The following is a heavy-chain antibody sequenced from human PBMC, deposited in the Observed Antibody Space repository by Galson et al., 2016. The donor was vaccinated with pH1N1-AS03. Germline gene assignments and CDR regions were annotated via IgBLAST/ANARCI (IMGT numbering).Heavy chain of an antibody. CDR1: DGSISSNVYY. D-gene: IGHD6-19*01. CDR3: ARVVVEWLVNQEVHGFDS. Sequence: TLSLTCTVSDGSISSNVYYWSWIRQAAGKGLEWIGYISSTGNTIYKSSLKSRVAISIDTSKSQFSLNLASVTAADTAVYYCARVVVEWLVNQEVHGFDSWGQGTLVTVSS. CDR2: ISSTGNT. J-gene: IGHJ4*02. V-gene: IGHV4-61*09.